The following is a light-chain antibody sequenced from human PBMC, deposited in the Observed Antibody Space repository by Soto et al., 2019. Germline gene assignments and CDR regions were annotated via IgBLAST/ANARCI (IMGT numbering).Light chain of an antibody. CDR1: QSISSW. Sequence: DIQMTQSPSTLSASVGDRVTITCRASQSISSWLAWYQQKPGKAPKLLIYKASTLKSGVPSRFSGSGSGTEFTLTISSLQPDDFATYYCQQYNSYPLTVGGGTKV. V-gene: IGKV1-5*03. J-gene: IGKJ4*01. CDR2: KAS. CDR3: QQYNSYPLT.